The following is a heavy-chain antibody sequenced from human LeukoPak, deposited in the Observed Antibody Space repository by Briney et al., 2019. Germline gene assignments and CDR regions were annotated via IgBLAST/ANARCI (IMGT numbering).Heavy chain of an antibody. CDR3: TTHSKIQLWLKGFYYYMDV. CDR2: IKSKTDGGTT. Sequence: GGSLRLSCAASGFSFSNYEMSWVRQAPGKGLEWVGRIKSKTDGGTTDYAAPVKGRFTISRDDSKNTLYLQMNSLKTEDTAVYYCTTHSKIQLWLKGFYYYMDVWGKGTTVTISS. J-gene: IGHJ6*03. CDR1: GFSFSNYE. D-gene: IGHD5-18*01. V-gene: IGHV3-15*01.